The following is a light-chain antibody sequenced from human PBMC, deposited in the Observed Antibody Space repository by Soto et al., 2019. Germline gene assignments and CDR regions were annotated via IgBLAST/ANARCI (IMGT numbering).Light chain of an antibody. V-gene: IGKV3-11*01. J-gene: IGKJ1*01. Sequence: EIVLTQSPATLSLSPGERATLSCRASQSVSSYLAWYQQKPGQAPRLLIYDASNRATGIPARFSGSGSGTDFTLTISSLEPEDFAVYYCQQRSNWTFCQGNKVEIK. CDR1: QSVSSY. CDR3: QQRSNWT. CDR2: DAS.